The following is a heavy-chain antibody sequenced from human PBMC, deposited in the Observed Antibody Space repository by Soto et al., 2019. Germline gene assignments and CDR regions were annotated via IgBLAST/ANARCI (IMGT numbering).Heavy chain of an antibody. CDR2: IWDDGSKK. J-gene: IGHJ5*02. Sequence: QVQLVESGGGVVQPGRSLRLCCAASGFTFSSYGMHWVRQAPGEGLEWVAVIWDDGSKKYYADSVKGRFTISRDNSENTLCLEMNSLRAEDTAVYYCVSDGGYYGAGSYFDPWGQGSLVTVSS. D-gene: IGHD3-10*01. CDR3: VSDGGYYGAGSYFDP. V-gene: IGHV3-33*01. CDR1: GFTFSSYG.